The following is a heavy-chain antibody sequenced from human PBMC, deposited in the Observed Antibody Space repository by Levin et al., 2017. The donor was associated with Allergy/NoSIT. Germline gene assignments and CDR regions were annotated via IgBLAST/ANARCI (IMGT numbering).Heavy chain of an antibody. CDR2: IFPSDSDT. D-gene: IGHD2-21*01. Sequence: KLGESLKISCQASGYSFTSFWFGWVRQRPGKGLEWMGLIFPSDSDTRVSPSFQGQIIMSVDKSISTAYLQWSSLKASDSAMYYCARRDSDSSNSFDHWGQGTLVTVSP. J-gene: IGHJ4*02. V-gene: IGHV5-51*01. CDR1: GYSFTSFW. CDR3: ARRDSDSSNSFDH.